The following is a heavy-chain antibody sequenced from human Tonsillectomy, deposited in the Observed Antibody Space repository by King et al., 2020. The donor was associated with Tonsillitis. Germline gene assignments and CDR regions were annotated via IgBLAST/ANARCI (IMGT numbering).Heavy chain of an antibody. V-gene: IGHV3-9*01. CDR3: AKELGYCSSTSCYAGFDAFDI. D-gene: IGHD2-2*01. CDR1: GFTFDDYA. J-gene: IGHJ3*02. CDR2: ISWNSGSI. Sequence: VQLVESGGGLVQPGRSLRLSCAASGFTFDDYAMHWVRQAPGKGLEWVSGISWNSGSIGYADSVKGRFTISRDNAKKSLYLQMNSLRAEDTALYYCAKELGYCSSTSCYAGFDAFDIWGQGTMVTVSS.